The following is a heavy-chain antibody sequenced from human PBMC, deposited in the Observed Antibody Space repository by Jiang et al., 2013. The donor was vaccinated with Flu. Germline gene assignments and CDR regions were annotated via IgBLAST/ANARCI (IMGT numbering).Heavy chain of an antibody. Sequence: GPGLVKPSQTLSLTCTVSGGSISRGHYFWGWIRQPPGKGLEWIGSILYSGSNYYNPSLRSRVTISADTSKNQVSLKLSSVTAADTAVYYCARDTYSSGWHPWGQGTLVTVSS. V-gene: IGHV4-39*07. CDR1: GGSISRGHYF. CDR2: ILYSGSN. CDR3: ARDTYSSGWHP. J-gene: IGHJ4*02. D-gene: IGHD6-19*01.